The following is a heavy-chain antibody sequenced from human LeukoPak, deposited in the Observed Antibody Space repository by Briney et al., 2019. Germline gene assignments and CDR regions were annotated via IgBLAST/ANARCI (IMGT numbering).Heavy chain of an antibody. V-gene: IGHV4-61*02. CDR3: ARDNRVGPGIAAAGAFDY. CDR1: DGSISSGDYY. J-gene: IGHJ4*02. Sequence: SETLSLTCTVSDGSISSGDYYWSWIRQPAGKGLEWIGRIRTSGSTNYNPSLKSRVTMSVDTSKNQFSLKLSSVTAADTAVYYCARDNRVGPGIAAAGAFDYWGQGTLVTVSS. D-gene: IGHD6-13*01. CDR2: IRTSGST.